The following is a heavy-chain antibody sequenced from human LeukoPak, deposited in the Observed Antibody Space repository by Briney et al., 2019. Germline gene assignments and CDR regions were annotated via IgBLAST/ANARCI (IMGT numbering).Heavy chain of an antibody. CDR3: ARLDLVDGGDRHAFDI. Sequence: SETLSLTCAVYGGSFSGYYWSWIRQPPGKGLEWIGEINHSGSANYNPSLKSRVTIPVDTSKNQFSLKLSSVTAADTAVYYCARLDLVDGGDRHAFDIWGQGTMVTVSS. CDR1: GGSFSGYY. V-gene: IGHV4-34*01. CDR2: INHSGSA. D-gene: IGHD2-21*02. J-gene: IGHJ3*02.